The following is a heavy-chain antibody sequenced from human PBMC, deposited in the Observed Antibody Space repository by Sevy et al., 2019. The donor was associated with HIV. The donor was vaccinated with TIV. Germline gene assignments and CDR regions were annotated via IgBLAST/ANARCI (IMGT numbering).Heavy chain of an antibody. CDR2: IRPDGSDK. CDR1: GFTFSPYW. CDR3: AGGVGLDC. Sequence: GGSLRLSCAASGFTFSPYWMTWVRQAPGKGLEWVANIRPDGSDKYYVDSVKGRFTIPRDNAKNSLYLQMNSLRADDTVMYYCAGGVGLDCWGQGALVTVSS. J-gene: IGHJ4*02. D-gene: IGHD1-26*01. V-gene: IGHV3-7*01.